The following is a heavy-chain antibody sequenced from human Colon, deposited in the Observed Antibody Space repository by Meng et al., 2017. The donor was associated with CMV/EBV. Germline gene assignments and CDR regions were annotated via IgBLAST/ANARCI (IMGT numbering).Heavy chain of an antibody. CDR3: ARGMASSSWYWFDP. Sequence: GESLKISCAASGFTFTSYAMSWVRQAPGKGLEWVSGISTSGVSTYYGKSVKGRFTISRDNSKNMVYLQMNSLRAEDTAVYYCARGMASSSWYWFDPWGQGTLVTVSS. CDR1: GFTFTSYA. CDR2: ISTSGVST. J-gene: IGHJ5*02. V-gene: IGHV3-23*01. D-gene: IGHD6-13*01.